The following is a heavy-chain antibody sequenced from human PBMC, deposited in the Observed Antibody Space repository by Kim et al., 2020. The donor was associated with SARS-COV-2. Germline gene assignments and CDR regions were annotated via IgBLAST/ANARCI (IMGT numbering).Heavy chain of an antibody. CDR2: ISYDGSNK. CDR3: ARDRGGVWFGELLPNWF. V-gene: IGHV3-30*04. Sequence: GGSLRLSCAASGFTFSSYAMHWVRQAPGKGLEWVAVISYDGSNKYYADSVKGRFTISRDNSKNTLYLQMNSLRAEDTAVYYCARDRGGVWFGELLPNWF. J-gene: IGHJ5*01. CDR1: GFTFSSYA. D-gene: IGHD3-10*01.